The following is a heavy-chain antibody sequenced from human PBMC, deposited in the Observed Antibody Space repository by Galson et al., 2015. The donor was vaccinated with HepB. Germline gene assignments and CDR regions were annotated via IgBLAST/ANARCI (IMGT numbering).Heavy chain of an antibody. J-gene: IGHJ6*04. D-gene: IGHD2-2*01. V-gene: IGHV1-18*01. CDR1: GYTFTSYG. Sequence: SVKVSCKASGYTFTSYGISWVRQAPGQGLEWMGWISAYNGNTNYAQKLQGRVTMTTDTSTSTAYMELRSLRSDDTAVYYCARDRAGIAVVPSQVRLRTMDVWGKGTTVTVSS. CDR3: ARDRAGIAVVPSQVRLRTMDV. CDR2: ISAYNGNT.